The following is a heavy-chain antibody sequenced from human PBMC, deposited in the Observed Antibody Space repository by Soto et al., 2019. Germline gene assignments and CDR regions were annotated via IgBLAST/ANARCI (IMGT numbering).Heavy chain of an antibody. Sequence: QITLKESGPALVKPTQTLTLTCTFSGFSISSSGVGVGWIRQPPGKALEWLALIYWDDDRWFSPSLQSRLTVTKDTAKNRVVLTMTNVAPVDTATYYCAYRSGYCHFQNFNGSYAMDVWGQGSTVTVS. D-gene: IGHD2-15*01. CDR3: AYRSGYCHFQNFNGSYAMDV. CDR1: GFSISSSGVG. V-gene: IGHV2-5*02. CDR2: IYWDDDR. J-gene: IGHJ6*02.